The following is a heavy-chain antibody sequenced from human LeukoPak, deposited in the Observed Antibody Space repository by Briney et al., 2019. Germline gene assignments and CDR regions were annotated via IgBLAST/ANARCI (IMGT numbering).Heavy chain of an antibody. D-gene: IGHD3-9*01. V-gene: IGHV1-2*02. CDR2: INPNSGGT. CDR3: ASGLRYFDWLSHRAFDI. Sequence: GASVKVSCEASGYTFTGYYMHWVRQAPGQGLEWMGWINPNSGGTNYAQKFQGRVTMTRDTSISTAYMELSRLRSDDTAVYYCASGLRYFDWLSHRAFDIWGQGTMVTVSS. J-gene: IGHJ3*02. CDR1: GYTFTGYY.